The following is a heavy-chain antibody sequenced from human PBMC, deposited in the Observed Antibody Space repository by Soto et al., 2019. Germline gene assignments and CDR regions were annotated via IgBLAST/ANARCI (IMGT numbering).Heavy chain of an antibody. D-gene: IGHD6-6*01. V-gene: IGHV4-34*01. Sequence: WTWLRQVPGRGLEWIGQVHYNGDIDYNPSFNGRVTIALDTSRTQSSLTLRSVTAADAGRYFCARGHSTSGFDSWGQGTLVSVSS. J-gene: IGHJ4*02. CDR3: ARGHSTSGFDS. CDR2: VHYNGDI.